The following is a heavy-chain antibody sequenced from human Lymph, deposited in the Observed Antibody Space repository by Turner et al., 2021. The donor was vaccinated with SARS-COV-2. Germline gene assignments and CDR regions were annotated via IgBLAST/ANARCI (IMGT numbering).Heavy chain of an antibody. CDR1: GFTVSYYW. D-gene: IGHD1-26*01. CDR3: ARMGSSSWYFDY. CDR2: IKQDGSEK. V-gene: IGHV3-7*01. Sequence: EVQLVESGGGLVQPGGSLRLSCAAAGFTVSYYWMIWVRQARGKGLELVVNIKQDGSEKYYVDSVKGRFTISRDNAKNSLFLQMNSLRAEDTAVYYCARMGSSSWYFDYWGQGTLVTVSS. J-gene: IGHJ4*02.